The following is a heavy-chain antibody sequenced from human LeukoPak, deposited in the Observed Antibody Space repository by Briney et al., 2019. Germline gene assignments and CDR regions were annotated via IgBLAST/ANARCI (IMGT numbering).Heavy chain of an antibody. D-gene: IGHD6-19*01. V-gene: IGHV3-9*01. CDR3: AKGSEQWLVRPIDY. CDR2: ISWNSGSI. J-gene: IGHJ4*02. Sequence: GGSLRLSCAASGFTFDDYAMPWVRQAPGKGLEWVSGISWNSGSIGYADSVKGRFTISRDNAKNSLYLQMNSLRAEDTALYYCAKGSEQWLVRPIDYWGQGTLVTVSS. CDR1: GFTFDDYA.